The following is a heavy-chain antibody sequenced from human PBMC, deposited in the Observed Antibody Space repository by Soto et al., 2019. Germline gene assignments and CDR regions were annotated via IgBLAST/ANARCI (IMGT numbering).Heavy chain of an antibody. V-gene: IGHV4-31*03. D-gene: IGHD5-12*01. J-gene: IGHJ6*02. CDR2: IYYSGST. Sequence: SETLSLTCTVSGGSISSGGYYWSWIRQHPGKGLEWIGYIYYSGSTYYNPSLKSRVTISVDTSKNQFSLKLSSVTAADTAVYYCARGRYSGYVSYGMDVWGQGTTVTVSS. CDR3: ARGRYSGYVSYGMDV. CDR1: GGSISSGGYY.